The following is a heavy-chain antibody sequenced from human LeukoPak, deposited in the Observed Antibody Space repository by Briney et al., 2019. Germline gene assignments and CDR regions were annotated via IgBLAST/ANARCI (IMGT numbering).Heavy chain of an antibody. CDR2: IKSKTDGGTT. D-gene: IGHD1-26*01. V-gene: IGHV3-15*01. Sequence: GGSLRLSCAASGFTFSNAWMSWVRQAPGKGLEWVGRIKSKTDGGTTDYAAPVKGRFTISRDNSKNTLYLQMNSLRAEDTAVYYCARDLGATYYFDYWGQGTLVTVSS. J-gene: IGHJ4*02. CDR3: ARDLGATYYFDY. CDR1: GFTFSNAW.